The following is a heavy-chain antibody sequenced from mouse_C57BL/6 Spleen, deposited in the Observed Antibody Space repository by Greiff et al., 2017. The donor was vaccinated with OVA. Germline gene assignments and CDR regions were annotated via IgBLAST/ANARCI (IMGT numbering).Heavy chain of an antibody. D-gene: IGHD3-2*02. CDR3: ARPSSGVFDY. V-gene: IGHV5-17*01. CDR2: ISSGSSTI. CDR1: GFTLSDYG. Sequence: EVQLVESGGGLVKPGGSLKLSCAASGFTLSDYGMHWVRQAPEKGLEWVAYISSGSSTIYYADTVKGRFTISRDNAKNTLFLQMTSLRSEDTAMYYCARPSSGVFDYWGQGTTLTVSS. J-gene: IGHJ2*01.